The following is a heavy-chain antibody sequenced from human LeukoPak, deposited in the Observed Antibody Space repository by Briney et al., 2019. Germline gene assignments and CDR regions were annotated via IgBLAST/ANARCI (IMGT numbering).Heavy chain of an antibody. V-gene: IGHV4-59*01. D-gene: IGHD6-19*01. Sequence: PSETLSLTCTVSGGSISSYYWSWIRQPPGKGLEWIGYIYYSGSTNYNPSLKSRVTISVDTSKNQFSPKLSSVTAADTAVYYCARDPAVAGSNWFDPWGQGTLVTVSS. CDR2: IYYSGST. CDR3: ARDPAVAGSNWFDP. CDR1: GGSISSYY. J-gene: IGHJ5*02.